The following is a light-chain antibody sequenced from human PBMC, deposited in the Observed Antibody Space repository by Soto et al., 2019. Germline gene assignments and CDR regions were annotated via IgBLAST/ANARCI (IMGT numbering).Light chain of an antibody. CDR3: QQRYNGLT. J-gene: IGKJ4*01. CDR2: DAS. V-gene: IGKV3-11*01. CDR1: QSVDRD. Sequence: EIVLTQSPATLSLSPGERATPSCRASQSVDRDLGWFQQKPAQAPRPLIFDASNRAPAVPSRFSGSGSGTDFTLSISSLEPDDFAVYYCQQRYNGLTFGGGTKVEIK.